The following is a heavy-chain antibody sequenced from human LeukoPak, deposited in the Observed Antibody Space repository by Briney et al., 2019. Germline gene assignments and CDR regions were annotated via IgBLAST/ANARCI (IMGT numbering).Heavy chain of an antibody. CDR1: GGSFSHYY. D-gene: IGHD6-13*01. V-gene: IGHV4-34*01. CDR2: IHPSGTT. Sequence: PSETLSLTCGVYGGSFSHYYRSWLRQPPGKGLEWTGEIHPSGTTDYNPSFNSRVTISVDTSKNQFSLKLTAVTAADTAVYYCARGEDQSKQGYWGQGTLVTVSS. J-gene: IGHJ4*02. CDR3: ARGEDQSKQGY.